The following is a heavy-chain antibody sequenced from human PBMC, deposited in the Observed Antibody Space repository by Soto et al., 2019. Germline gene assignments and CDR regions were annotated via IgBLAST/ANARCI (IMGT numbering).Heavy chain of an antibody. CDR2: IIPIFGTA. CDR3: ARDRGYCSGGSCYGMDV. D-gene: IGHD2-15*01. Sequence: SVKVSFKASGGTFSSYAVSWVRQAPGQGLEWMGGIIPIFGTANYAQKFQGRVTITADESTGTAYMELSSLRSEDTAVYYCARDRGYCSGGSCYGMDVWGQGTTVTVSS. V-gene: IGHV1-69*13. J-gene: IGHJ6*02. CDR1: GGTFSSYA.